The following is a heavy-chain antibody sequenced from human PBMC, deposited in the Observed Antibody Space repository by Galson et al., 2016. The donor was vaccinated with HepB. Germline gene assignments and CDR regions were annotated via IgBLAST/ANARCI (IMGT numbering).Heavy chain of an antibody. V-gene: IGHV3-74*01. CDR2: INTDGSST. CDR3: VRDRLATNWFDP. J-gene: IGHJ5*02. D-gene: IGHD2-8*01. CDR1: EFTFSSYW. Sequence: SLRLSCAASEFTFSSYWMHWVRQVPGKGLVWVSHINTDGSSTHYADSVKGRFTISRDNAKNTLYLQINSLRAEDTAVYYCVRDRLATNWFDPWGQGTLVTVSS.